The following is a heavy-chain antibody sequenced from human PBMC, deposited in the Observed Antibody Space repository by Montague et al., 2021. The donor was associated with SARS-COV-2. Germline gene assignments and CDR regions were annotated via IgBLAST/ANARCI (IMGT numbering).Heavy chain of an antibody. D-gene: IGHD6-13*01. J-gene: IGHJ4*02. Sequence: SETLSLTCAVSGGSISSGNWWCWFRQPPGKGLEWIGEIYHSGSTNYNTSLKSRDTITLDKSKNHFSLNLSSATAADTAVYYCARFFSSWTDWGQGTLVTVSS. V-gene: IGHV4-4*02. CDR3: ARFFSSWTD. CDR2: IYHSGST. CDR1: GGSISSGNW.